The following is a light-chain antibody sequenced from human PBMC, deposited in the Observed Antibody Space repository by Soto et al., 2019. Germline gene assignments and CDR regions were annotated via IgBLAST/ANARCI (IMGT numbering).Light chain of an antibody. Sequence: VMTQSPATLSVSPGERATLSCRASLSVGTNLAWYQQKPGQPPRLLIYGATTRATGIPARFSGSGSWTDFTLTISSLQSEDFAVYYCQHHNNWPPGTFGQGNRVEIK. CDR3: QHHNNWPPGT. J-gene: IGKJ1*01. CDR2: GAT. CDR1: LSVGTN. V-gene: IGKV3-15*01.